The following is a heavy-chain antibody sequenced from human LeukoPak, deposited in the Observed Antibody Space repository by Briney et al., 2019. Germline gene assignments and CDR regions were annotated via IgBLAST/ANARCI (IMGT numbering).Heavy chain of an antibody. CDR3: ARVVGAIPYYFDY. V-gene: IGHV3-53*01. CDR1: GFTVSSNY. CDR2: IYSGGST. Sequence: GGSLRLSCAASGFTVSSNYMSWVRQAPGKGLEWVSVIYSGGSTYYADSVKGRFTISRDNSKNTLYLQMNSLRAEDTAVYYCARVVGAIPYYFDYWGQGTLVTVPS. J-gene: IGHJ4*02. D-gene: IGHD1-26*01.